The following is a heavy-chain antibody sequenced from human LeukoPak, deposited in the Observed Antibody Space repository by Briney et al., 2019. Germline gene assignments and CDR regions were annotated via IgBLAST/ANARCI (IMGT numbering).Heavy chain of an antibody. CDR1: GGSISSSSYY. D-gene: IGHD1-26*01. J-gene: IGHJ4*02. V-gene: IGHV4-39*07. CDR3: ARGPSGSYLVTFDY. CDR2: IYYSGST. Sequence: SETLSLTCTVSGGSISSSSYYWGWIRQPPGKGLEWIGSIYYSGSTYYNPSLKSRVTISVDTSKNQFSLKLSSVTAADTAVYYCARGPSGSYLVTFDYWGQGTLVTVSS.